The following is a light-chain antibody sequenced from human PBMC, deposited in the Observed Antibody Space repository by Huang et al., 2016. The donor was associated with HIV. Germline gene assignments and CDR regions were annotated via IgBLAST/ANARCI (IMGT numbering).Light chain of an antibody. V-gene: IGKV1-5*03. CDR1: QDVSDW. CDR2: RAS. J-gene: IGKJ1*01. CDR3: QQYKSYSRT. Sequence: DIQMTQSPSIVSASVGDRVTITCRASQDVSDWLAWYQQKPGNAPKLLIVRASTLDGGVPSRFSGSGSGTDFTLTITSLQSDDFATYYCQQYKSYSRTFGQGTKVEIK.